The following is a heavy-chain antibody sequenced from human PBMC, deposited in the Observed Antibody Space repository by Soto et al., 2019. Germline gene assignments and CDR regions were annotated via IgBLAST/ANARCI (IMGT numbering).Heavy chain of an antibody. D-gene: IGHD3-9*01. CDR2: ISSSSSSL. CDR1: GIIFSDYY. J-gene: IGHJ4*02. V-gene: IGHV3-11*01. Sequence: AGGSLRLSCAASGIIFSDYYMIWIRQAPGKGLEWVSYISSSSSSLYYADSVKGRFTISRDNANNSLYLQMNSLRAEDTAVYYCARDILSDYWGQGTLVTVSS. CDR3: ARDILSDY.